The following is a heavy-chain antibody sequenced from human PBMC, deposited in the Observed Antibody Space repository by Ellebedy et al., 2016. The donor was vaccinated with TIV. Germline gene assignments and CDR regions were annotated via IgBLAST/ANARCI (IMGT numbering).Heavy chain of an antibody. J-gene: IGHJ3*02. CDR1: GGTFSSYA. V-gene: IGHV1-69*13. CDR3: ARGGVLLWFGELDSNDAFDI. Sequence: SVKVSXXASGGTFSSYAISWVRQAPGQGLEWMGGIIPIFGTANYAQKFQGRVTITADESTSTAYMELSSLRSEDTAVYYCARGGVLLWFGELDSNDAFDIWGQGTMVTVSS. CDR2: IIPIFGTA. D-gene: IGHD3-10*01.